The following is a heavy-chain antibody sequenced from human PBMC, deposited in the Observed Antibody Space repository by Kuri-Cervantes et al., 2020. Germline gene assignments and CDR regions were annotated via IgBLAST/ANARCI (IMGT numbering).Heavy chain of an antibody. D-gene: IGHD2-2*01. CDR2: IYYSGST. J-gene: IGHJ3*02. CDR3: ARAPGSRGLVPAAFDI. Sequence: SETLSLTCTVSGGSISSSSYYWGWIRQPPGKGLEWIGSIYYSGSTYYNPSLKSRVTISVDTSKNQFSLKLSSVTAADTAVYYCARAPGSRGLVPAAFDIWVQGTMVTVSS. V-gene: IGHV4-39*01. CDR1: GGSISSSSYY.